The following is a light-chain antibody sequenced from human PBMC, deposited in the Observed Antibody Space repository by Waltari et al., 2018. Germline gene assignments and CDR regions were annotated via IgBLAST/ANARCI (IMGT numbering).Light chain of an antibody. V-gene: IGKV3-15*01. Sequence: EIVMTQSPATLSVSPGERATLSRRASQTVGSNLAWYQQNPGQAPRLLIYSASTRATGIPARFSGSGSGTEFTLTISSLQSEDFAVYYCQQYNNWPPYTFGQGTKLEMK. J-gene: IGKJ2*01. CDR2: SAS. CDR3: QQYNNWPPYT. CDR1: QTVGSN.